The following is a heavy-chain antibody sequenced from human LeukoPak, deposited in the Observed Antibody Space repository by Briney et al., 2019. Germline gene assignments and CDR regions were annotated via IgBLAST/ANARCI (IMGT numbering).Heavy chain of an antibody. J-gene: IGHJ4*02. V-gene: IGHV1-2*06. Sequence: ASVKVSCKASGYTFTGYYMHWVRQAPGQGLEWMGRMNPNSGGTNYAQKFQGRVTMTRDTSISTAYMELSRLRSDDTAVYYCARRLQLTRGHGFDYWGQGTLVTASS. D-gene: IGHD5-24*01. CDR1: GYTFTGYY. CDR3: ARRLQLTRGHGFDY. CDR2: MNPNSGGT.